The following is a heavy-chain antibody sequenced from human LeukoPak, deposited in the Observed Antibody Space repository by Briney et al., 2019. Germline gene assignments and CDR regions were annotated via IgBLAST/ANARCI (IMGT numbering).Heavy chain of an antibody. CDR2: ISGNGGAT. V-gene: IGHV3-23*01. J-gene: IGHJ6*01. CDR3: AKMKGHPLPKYYMDV. Sequence: GGSLRLSCAASGFTFTSYTMSWVRQAPGKGLEWVSAISGNGGATYYADSVKGRFTISRDNSKNTLYLEMNSLRAEDTAIYYCAKMKGHPLPKYYMDVWGQGTTVTVSS. D-gene: IGHD1-26*01. CDR1: GFTFTSYT.